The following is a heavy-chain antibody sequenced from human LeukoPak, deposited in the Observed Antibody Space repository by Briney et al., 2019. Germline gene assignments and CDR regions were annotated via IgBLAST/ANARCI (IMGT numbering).Heavy chain of an antibody. CDR1: GYAFTSYG. J-gene: IGHJ4*02. CDR2: ISAYNGNT. D-gene: IGHD3-10*01. Sequence: GASVKVSCKASGYAFTSYGISWVRQAPGQGLEWMGWISAYNGNTNYGQKLQGRVTMTTDTSTSTAYMELRSLRSDDTAVYYCARDDHYYGSGSYQYYFDYWGQGTLVTVSS. V-gene: IGHV1-18*01. CDR3: ARDDHYYGSGSYQYYFDY.